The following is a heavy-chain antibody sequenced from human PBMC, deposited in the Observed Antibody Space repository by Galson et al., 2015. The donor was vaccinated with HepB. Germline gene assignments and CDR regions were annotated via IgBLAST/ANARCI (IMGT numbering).Heavy chain of an antibody. CDR3: ARAYCSSTSCYYYYGMDV. Sequence: SVKVSCKASGGTFSSYAISWVRQAPGQGLEWMGGIIPIFGTANYAQKLQGRVTITADESTSTAYMELSSLRSEDTAVYYCARAYCSSTSCYYYYGMDVWGQGTTVTVSS. J-gene: IGHJ6*02. CDR1: GGTFSSYA. V-gene: IGHV1-69*13. D-gene: IGHD2-2*01. CDR2: IIPIFGTA.